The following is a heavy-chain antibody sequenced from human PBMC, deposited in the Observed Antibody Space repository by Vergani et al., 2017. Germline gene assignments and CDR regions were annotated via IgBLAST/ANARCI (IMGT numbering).Heavy chain of an antibody. D-gene: IGHD2-15*01. CDR3: ARGGPLYCSGGSCYSAYFDY. CDR1: GGSISSGSYY. J-gene: IGHJ4*02. V-gene: IGHV4-61*02. Sequence: QVQLQESGPGLVKPSQTLSLTCTVSGGSISSGSYYWSWIRQPAGKGLEWIGRIYTSGSTNYNPSLKSRVTISVDTSKNQFSLKLSSVTAADTAVYYCARGGPLYCSGGSCYSAYFDYWGQGTLVTVSS. CDR2: IYTSGST.